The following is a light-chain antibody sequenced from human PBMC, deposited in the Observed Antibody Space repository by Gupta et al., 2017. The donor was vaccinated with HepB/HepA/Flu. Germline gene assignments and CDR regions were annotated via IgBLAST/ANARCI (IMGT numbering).Light chain of an antibody. CDR2: KVS. Sequence: DVVLTPAPLYLTVTLGQPASISCRSSQSLVYSDGNTYLNWFHQRPGQPPRRLIFKVSNRDSGVPDRFSGSGSVTYFTLTISRVEAEDVGLYYCMQGTHWPTFGQGTKVEIK. CDR3: MQGTHWPT. J-gene: IGKJ1*01. CDR1: QSLVYSDGNTY. V-gene: IGKV2-30*01.